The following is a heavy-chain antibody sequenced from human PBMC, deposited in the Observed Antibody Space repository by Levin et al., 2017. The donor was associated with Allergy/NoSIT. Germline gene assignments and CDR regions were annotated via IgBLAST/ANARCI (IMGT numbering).Heavy chain of an antibody. V-gene: IGHV3-30*18. CDR1: GFTFSRSG. CDR2: ISHDGSDE. CDR3: AKDRTSNWAIDS. D-gene: IGHD2-2*01. Sequence: SCAASGFTFSRSGMHWVRQAPGKGLEWVAVISHDGSDEHYVDSVKGRFTISRDNSKNTVYLQMNSLRAEDTAVYYCAKDRTSNWAIDSWGQGTLVIVSS. J-gene: IGHJ4*02.